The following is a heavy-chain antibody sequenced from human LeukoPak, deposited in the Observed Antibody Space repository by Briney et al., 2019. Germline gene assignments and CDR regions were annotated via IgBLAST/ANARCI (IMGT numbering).Heavy chain of an antibody. CDR2: ISPNNGGT. CDR3: TRESGSYHGNDY. V-gene: IGHV1-2*06. Sequence: ASVKVSCKASGYTFTGYYMRWVRQAPGQGLEWMGRISPNNGGTNYAQKFQGRVTMTGDTSISTAYMELSSLRSDDTAVYYCTRESGSYHGNDYWGQGTLVTVSS. CDR1: GYTFTGYY. D-gene: IGHD1-26*01. J-gene: IGHJ4*02.